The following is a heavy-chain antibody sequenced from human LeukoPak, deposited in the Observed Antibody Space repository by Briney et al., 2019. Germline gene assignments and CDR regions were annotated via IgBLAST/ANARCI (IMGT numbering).Heavy chain of an antibody. V-gene: IGHV3-23*01. CDR1: GFTFSSAA. J-gene: IGHJ4*02. Sequence: GGSLRLSCAASGFTFSSAAMTWVRQAPGKGLEWVSTIAGSDDRTYYGDSVKGRFTISRDYSKNTLHLQMNSLRVEDTAIYYCAKGPQLNSGYHPNYWGQGILVTVSS. D-gene: IGHD3-22*01. CDR3: AKGPQLNSGYHPNY. CDR2: IAGSDDRT.